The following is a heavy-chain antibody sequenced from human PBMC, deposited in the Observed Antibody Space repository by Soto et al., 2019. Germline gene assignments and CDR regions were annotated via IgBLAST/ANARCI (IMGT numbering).Heavy chain of an antibody. CDR2: SSATGSGT. Sequence: EMQLLESGGGLVQPGGSLRLSCAVSGFTFSSYCMTWVRQAPGKGLEWISFSSATGSGTYYADSVKGRFTISRDNSKNTLYLQMTSLRADDTAVSYCAKDRRAGGNYGFYSDFWGQGALVIVSP. D-gene: IGHD1-7*01. J-gene: IGHJ4*02. V-gene: IGHV3-23*01. CDR1: GFTFSSYC. CDR3: AKDRRAGGNYGFYSDF.